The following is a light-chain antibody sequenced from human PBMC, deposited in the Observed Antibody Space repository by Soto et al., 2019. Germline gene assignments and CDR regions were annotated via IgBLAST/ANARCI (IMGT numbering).Light chain of an antibody. CDR2: DAS. J-gene: IGKJ1*01. CDR1: QSVTKY. V-gene: IGKV3-11*01. CDR3: QQRSNWPT. Sequence: EVVLTQSPATLSLSPGESATLSCRASQSVTKYLVWYQQKPGQAPRLLISDASYRATGIPARFSGSGSGTDFTLTISSLEPEDFAVYYCQQRSNWPTFGQGTKVDIK.